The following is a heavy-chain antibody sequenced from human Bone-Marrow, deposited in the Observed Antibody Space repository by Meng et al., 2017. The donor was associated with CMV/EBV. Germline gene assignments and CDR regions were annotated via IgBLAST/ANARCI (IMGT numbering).Heavy chain of an antibody. Sequence: SCPASGLPVINNYMSWVRQAPGKGLEWVSVIYSGGHTYYADSVKGRFTISRDNSKNTLYLQMNSLRAEDTAVYYCARDTSWNDRGYWGQGTLVTVSS. CDR2: IYSGGHT. J-gene: IGHJ4*01. CDR3: ARDTSWNDRGY. V-gene: IGHV3-53*01. D-gene: IGHD1-1*01. CDR1: GLPVINNY.